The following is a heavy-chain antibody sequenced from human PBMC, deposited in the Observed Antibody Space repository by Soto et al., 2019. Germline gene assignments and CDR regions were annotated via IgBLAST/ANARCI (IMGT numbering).Heavy chain of an antibody. J-gene: IGHJ3*01. Sequence: GGSLRLSCVASPFPFDVYSMHWVRQAPGKGLEWVSYIRHTTSATFYADAVKGRFTISRDNRKNSLFLQMNSLRDDDTGVYFCARDRGSSGMFELDVWGPGTLVTVSS. V-gene: IGHV3-48*02. CDR3: ARDRGSSGMFELDV. D-gene: IGHD6-19*01. CDR2: IRHTTSAT. CDR1: PFPFDVYS.